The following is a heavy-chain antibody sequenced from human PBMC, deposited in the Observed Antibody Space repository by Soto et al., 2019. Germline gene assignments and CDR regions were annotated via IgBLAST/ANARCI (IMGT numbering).Heavy chain of an antibody. CDR2: IYHSGST. Sequence: PSETLSLTCAVSGYSISSGYYWGWIRQPPGKGLEWIGSIYHSGSTYYNPSLKSRVTISVDTSKNQFSLKLSSVTAADTAVYYCARDLGHYYDSSGYGDYVDYWGQGTLVTVSS. CDR1: GYSISSGYY. CDR3: ARDLGHYYDSSGYGDYVDY. D-gene: IGHD3-22*01. J-gene: IGHJ4*02. V-gene: IGHV4-38-2*02.